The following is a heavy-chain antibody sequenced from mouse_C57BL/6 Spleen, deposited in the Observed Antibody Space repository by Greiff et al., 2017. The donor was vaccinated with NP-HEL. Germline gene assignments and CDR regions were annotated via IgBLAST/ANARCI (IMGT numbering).Heavy chain of an antibody. V-gene: IGHV1-82*01. D-gene: IGHD2-3*01. CDR2: IYPGDGDT. CDR1: GYAFSSSW. J-gene: IGHJ2*01. CDR3: ARSPGYYLYFDY. Sequence: QVQLQQSGPELVKPGASVKISCKASGYAFSSSWMNWVKQRPGKGLEWIGRIYPGDGDTNYNGKFKGKATLTADKSSSTAYMQLSSLTSEDSAVYFCARSPGYYLYFDYRGQGTTLTVSS.